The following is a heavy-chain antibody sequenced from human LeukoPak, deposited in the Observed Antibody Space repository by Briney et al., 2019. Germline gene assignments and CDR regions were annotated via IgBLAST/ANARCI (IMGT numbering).Heavy chain of an antibody. CDR3: AYLGASSSWYNYYGMDV. D-gene: IGHD6-13*01. J-gene: IGHJ6*02. V-gene: IGHV1-18*04. CDR2: ISAYNGNT. Sequence: ASVKVSCKASGYTFTSYGISWVRQAPGQGLEWMGWISAYNGNTNYAQKLQGRVTMTTDTSTSTAYMELSSLRSEDTAVYYCAYLGASSSWYNYYGMDVWGQGTTVTVSS. CDR1: GYTFTSYG.